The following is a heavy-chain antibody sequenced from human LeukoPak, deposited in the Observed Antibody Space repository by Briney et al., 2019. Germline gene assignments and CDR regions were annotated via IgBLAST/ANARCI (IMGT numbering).Heavy chain of an antibody. V-gene: IGHV4-4*07. J-gene: IGHJ4*02. CDR3: ARDTIKQQLVRGFDY. Sequence: SETLSLTCTVSGGSISSYYWSWIRQPAGKGLEWIGHIYTSGSTNYNPSLKSRVTMSVDTSKNQFSLKLSSVTAADTAVYYCARDTIKQQLVRGFDYWGQGTLVTVSS. D-gene: IGHD6-13*01. CDR1: GGSISSYY. CDR2: IYTSGST.